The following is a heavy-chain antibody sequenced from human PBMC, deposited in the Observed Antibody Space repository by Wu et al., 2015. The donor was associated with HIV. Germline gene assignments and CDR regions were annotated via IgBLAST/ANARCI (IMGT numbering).Heavy chain of an antibody. CDR2: VNHNSGGS. V-gene: IGHV1-2*02. D-gene: IGHD3-3*01. J-gene: IGHJ4*02. Sequence: QVQLVQSGAEVKKPGASVKVSCKASGDIFSDYGVHWVRQAPGQGLEWMGWVNHNSGGSRSPQKFQGRVTMTRDTSISSAYMELRSLTSDDTALYYCAIIFGVVGEDYWGQGTLVTVSS. CDR1: GDIFSDYG. CDR3: AIIFGVVGEDY.